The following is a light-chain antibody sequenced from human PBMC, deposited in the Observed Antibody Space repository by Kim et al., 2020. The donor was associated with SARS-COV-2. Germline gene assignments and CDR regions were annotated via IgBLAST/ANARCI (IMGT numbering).Light chain of an antibody. CDR1: SSNIGSNT. Sequence: GQRVTISCSGSSSNIGSNTVNWYQQLPGTAPKLLIFSYNQRPSGVPDLFSGSKSGTSASLAIRGLQSEDEADYYCAAWDDTLNGWVFGGGTKLTVL. V-gene: IGLV1-44*01. CDR3: AAWDDTLNGWV. CDR2: SYN. J-gene: IGLJ3*02.